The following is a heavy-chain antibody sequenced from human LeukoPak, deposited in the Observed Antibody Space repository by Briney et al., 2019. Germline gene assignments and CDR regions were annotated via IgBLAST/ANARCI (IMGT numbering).Heavy chain of an antibody. D-gene: IGHD2-2*01. CDR3: AKDSVVVPAAPYGMDV. J-gene: IGHJ6*02. Sequence: GGSLRLSCAASGFTFSVYAMNWVRQAPGKGPEWVSTIGSSGLVYYADSVKGRFTISRDIPKNTLYLQMNSLRAEDTAVYYCAKDSVVVPAAPYGMDVWGQGTTVTVYS. V-gene: IGHV3-23*01. CDR1: GFTFSVYA. CDR2: IGSSGLV.